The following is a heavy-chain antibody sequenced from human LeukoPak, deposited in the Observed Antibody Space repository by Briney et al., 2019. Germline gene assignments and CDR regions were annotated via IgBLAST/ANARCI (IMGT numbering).Heavy chain of an antibody. J-gene: IGHJ3*02. CDR3: ASDTYSSGWYGDAFDI. V-gene: IGHV4-4*07. D-gene: IGHD6-19*01. Sequence: SSETLSLTCTVSGGSLSSYYWSWIRQPAGKGLEWIGRIYTSGSTNYNPSLKSRVTMSVDTSKNQFSLKLSSVTAADTAVYYCASDTYSSGWYGDAFDIWGQGTMVTVSS. CDR1: GGSLSSYY. CDR2: IYTSGST.